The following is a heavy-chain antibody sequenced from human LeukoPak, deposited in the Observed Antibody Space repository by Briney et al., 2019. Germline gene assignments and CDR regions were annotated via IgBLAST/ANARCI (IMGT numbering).Heavy chain of an antibody. J-gene: IGHJ3*02. V-gene: IGHV3-13*01. CDR2: IGTAGDT. Sequence: GGSLRLSCAASGFTFSSYDMHWVRQATGKGLEWVSAIGTAGDTYYPGSVKGRFTISRENAKNSLYLQMNSLRAGDTAVYYCARGRWAYCSSTSCHSRTFDIWGQGTMVTVSS. D-gene: IGHD2-2*01. CDR1: GFTFSSYD. CDR3: ARGRWAYCSSTSCHSRTFDI.